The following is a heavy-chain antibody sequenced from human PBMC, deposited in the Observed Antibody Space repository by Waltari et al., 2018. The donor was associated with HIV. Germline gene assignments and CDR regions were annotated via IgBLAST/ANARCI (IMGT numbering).Heavy chain of an antibody. Sequence: EVQLVESGGGLVQPGESLRLSCAASGFTFSSHCTSWVRQAPGKGLEWVANIKPDGSETYYVDSVKGRFTISRDNAKTSLYLQMNSLRAEDTAVYFCAREYFYESSGYYYRSTFDYWGQGTLVTVSS. CDR3: AREYFYESSGYYYRSTFDY. D-gene: IGHD3-22*01. CDR1: GFTFSSHC. V-gene: IGHV3-7*01. CDR2: IKPDGSET. J-gene: IGHJ4*02.